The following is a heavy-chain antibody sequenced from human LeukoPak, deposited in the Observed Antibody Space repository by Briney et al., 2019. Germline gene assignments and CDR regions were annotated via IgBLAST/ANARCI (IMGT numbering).Heavy chain of an antibody. V-gene: IGHV3-74*01. J-gene: IGHJ4*02. D-gene: IGHD3-22*01. CDR2: INSDGSST. CDR3: ARGLLKGYYDTAIDF. Sequence: GGSLRLSCAASGFTFSTYWMHWVRQAPGKGLVWVSRINSDGSSTGYADSVKGRFTISRDNAKNTLYLQMNSPRAEDTAVYYCARGLLKGYYDTAIDFWGQGTLVTVSS. CDR1: GFTFSTYW.